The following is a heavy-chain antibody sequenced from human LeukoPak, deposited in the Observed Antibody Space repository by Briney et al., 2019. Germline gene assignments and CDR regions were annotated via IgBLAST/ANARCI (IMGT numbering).Heavy chain of an antibody. V-gene: IGHV3-30*04. Sequence: SGGSLRLSCAASGFTFSSYAMHWVRQALGKGLEWVAVISYDGSNKYYADSVKGRFTISRDNSKNTLYLQMNSLRAEDTAVYYCARDNYDSSGYYGYWGQGTLVTVSS. CDR1: GFTFSSYA. D-gene: IGHD3-22*01. CDR2: ISYDGSNK. J-gene: IGHJ4*02. CDR3: ARDNYDSSGYYGY.